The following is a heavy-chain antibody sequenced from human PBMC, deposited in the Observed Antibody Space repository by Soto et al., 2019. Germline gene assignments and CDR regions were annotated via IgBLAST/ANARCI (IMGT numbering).Heavy chain of an antibody. V-gene: IGHV1-18*01. CDR2: ISAYNGNT. CDR1: GYTFTNFG. Sequence: QVQLVQSGAEVKKPGASVKVSCKASGYTFTNFGISWVRQAPGQGLEWMGWISAYNGNTNYAQNFQGRVTMTTHTSTSTAYMELRRLGSDDTAVYSCARGGTPTDYWGQGTLVTFAS. J-gene: IGHJ4*02. D-gene: IGHD3-16*01. CDR3: ARGGTPTDY.